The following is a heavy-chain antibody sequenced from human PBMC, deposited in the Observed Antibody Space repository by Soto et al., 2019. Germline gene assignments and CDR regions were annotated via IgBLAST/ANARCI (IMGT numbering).Heavy chain of an antibody. J-gene: IGHJ4*02. CDR2: ISYDGSDK. V-gene: IGHV3-30*03. CDR3: AGMITFGGVLVD. Sequence: QVLLVESGGGVVQPGRSLRLSCAASGFIFSNYDMHWVRQAPGKGLEWVAFISYDGSDKYYADSVKGRFTISRDNSKNTLFLKMNSLRVEDTAVYYCAGMITFGGVLVDWGQGTLVTVSS. D-gene: IGHD3-16*02. CDR1: GFIFSNYD.